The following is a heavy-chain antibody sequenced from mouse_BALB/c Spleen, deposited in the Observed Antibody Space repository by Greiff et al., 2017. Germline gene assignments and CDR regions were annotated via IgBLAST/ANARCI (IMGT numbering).Heavy chain of an antibody. CDR2: INSNGGST. J-gene: IGHJ2*01. Sequence: EVQRVESGGGLVKLGGSLKLSCAASGFTFSSYYMSWVRQTPEKRLELVAAINSNGGSTYYPDTVKGRFTISRDNAKNTLYLQMSSLKSEDTALYYCARVYGLYYFDYWGQGTTLTVSS. D-gene: IGHD1-1*02. CDR1: GFTFSSYY. V-gene: IGHV5-6-2*01. CDR3: ARVYGLYYFDY.